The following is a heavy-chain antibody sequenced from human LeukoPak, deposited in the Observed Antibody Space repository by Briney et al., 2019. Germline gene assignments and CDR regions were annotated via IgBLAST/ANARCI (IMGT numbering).Heavy chain of an antibody. D-gene: IGHD5-12*01. V-gene: IGHV3-20*04. CDR3: ARGYSGYDPFDY. J-gene: IGHJ4*02. Sequence: GGSLRLSCAASGFTFSDYYMSWIRQAPGKGLEWVSGINWNGGSTGYADSVKGRFTISRDNAKNSLYLQMNSLRAEDTALYYCARGYSGYDPFDYWGQGTLVTVSS. CDR2: INWNGGST. CDR1: GFTFSDYY.